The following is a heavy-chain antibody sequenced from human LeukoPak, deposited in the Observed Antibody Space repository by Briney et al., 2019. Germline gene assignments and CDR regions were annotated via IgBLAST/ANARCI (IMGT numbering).Heavy chain of an antibody. D-gene: IGHD5-24*01. J-gene: IGHJ5*02. CDR3: ARHPSGRMWLQQGGWFDP. CDR2: IYHSGST. CDR1: GYSISSGYY. Sequence: SETLSLTCTVSGYSISSGYYWGWIRQPPGKGLEWIGSIYHSGSTYYNPSLKSRVTISVDTSKNQFSLKLSSVTAADTAVYYCARHPSGRMWLQQGGWFDPWGQGTLVTVSS. V-gene: IGHV4-38-2*02.